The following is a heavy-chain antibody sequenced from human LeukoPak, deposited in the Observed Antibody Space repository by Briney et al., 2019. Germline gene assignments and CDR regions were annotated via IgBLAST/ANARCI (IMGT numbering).Heavy chain of an antibody. J-gene: IGHJ6*03. CDR2: INPSGDST. Sequence: ASVKVSCKASGYTFTSYYMHWVRQAPGQGLEWMGIINPSGDSTSYAQKFQGRVTMTRDMSTSTVYMELSSLRSEDTAVYYCARVRKSIFGVVSYYYYMDVWGKGTTVTVSS. D-gene: IGHD3-3*01. CDR1: GYTFTSYY. CDR3: ARVRKSIFGVVSYYYYMDV. V-gene: IGHV1-46*01.